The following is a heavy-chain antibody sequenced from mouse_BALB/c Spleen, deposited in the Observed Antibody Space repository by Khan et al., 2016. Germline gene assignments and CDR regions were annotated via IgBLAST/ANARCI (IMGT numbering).Heavy chain of an antibody. J-gene: IGHJ2*01. CDR3: NAICDGSDVYYDC. CDR2: IDPENGDT. CDR1: VFTIKDYY. D-gene: IGHD1-1*01. V-gene: IGHV14-4*02. Sequence: VQLQQSGAELVRSGASVKLSCTASVFTIKDYYMHWVKQRPEQGLEWIGWIDPENGDTEYAPKFQGKATMTADTSSNAAYMQFSSLTSDDSAVYYCNAICDGSDVYYDCGGQGTTLTVSS.